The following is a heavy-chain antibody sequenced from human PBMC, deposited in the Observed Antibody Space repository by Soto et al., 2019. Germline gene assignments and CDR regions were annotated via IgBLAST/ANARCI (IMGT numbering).Heavy chain of an antibody. CDR2: IYHSGST. CDR3: ARAGGLGAVAVDY. CDR1: GGSISSGGYS. J-gene: IGHJ4*02. D-gene: IGHD6-19*01. V-gene: IGHV4-30-2*01. Sequence: QLQLRESGSGLVKPSQTLSLTCAVSGGSISSGGYSWSWIRQPPGKGLEWIGYIYHSGSTYYNPHLNSRVTISVDRSKNQFSLKLSSVTAADTAVYYCARAGGLGAVAVDYWGQGTLVTVSS.